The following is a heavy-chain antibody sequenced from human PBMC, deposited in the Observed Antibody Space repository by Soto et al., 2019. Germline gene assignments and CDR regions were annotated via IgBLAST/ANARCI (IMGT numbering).Heavy chain of an antibody. V-gene: IGHV3-21*01. Sequence: GGSLRLSCAASGFTFSSYSMNWVRQAPGKGLEWVSSISSSISYIYYADSVKGRFTISRDNAKNSLYLQMNSLRAEDTAVYYCARDHYYDSSGYYYPLDAFDIWGQGTMVTVSS. J-gene: IGHJ3*02. CDR2: ISSSISYI. D-gene: IGHD3-22*01. CDR1: GFTFSSYS. CDR3: ARDHYYDSSGYYYPLDAFDI.